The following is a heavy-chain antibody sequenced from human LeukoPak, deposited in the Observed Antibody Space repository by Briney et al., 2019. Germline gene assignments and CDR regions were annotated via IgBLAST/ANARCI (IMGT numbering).Heavy chain of an antibody. CDR1: GGSFSSYY. V-gene: IGHV4-34*01. CDR2: INHSGST. D-gene: IGHD3-16*01. Sequence: SETLSLTCAVYGGSFSSYYWSWIRQPPGKGLEWIGEINHSGSTNYNSSLKSRATISVDTSKNQFSLKLNSVTAADTAVYYCARGVVITFGGAADYWGQGTLVTVSS. CDR3: ARGVVITFGGAADY. J-gene: IGHJ4*02.